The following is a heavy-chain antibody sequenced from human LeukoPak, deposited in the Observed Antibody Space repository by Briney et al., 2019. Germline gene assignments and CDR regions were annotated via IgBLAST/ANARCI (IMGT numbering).Heavy chain of an antibody. CDR1: GDSIDGYY. Sequence: SETLSLTCTVSGDSIDGYYWSWIRQPPGKGLEWIGYIYYRGTTSYNPFLKSRVTISVDTSKNQFSLKLNSVTAADTAVYYCARLPRYGGYDHFDYWGQGILVIVSS. J-gene: IGHJ4*02. CDR2: IYYRGTT. V-gene: IGHV4-59*12. CDR3: ARLPRYGGYDHFDY. D-gene: IGHD5-12*01.